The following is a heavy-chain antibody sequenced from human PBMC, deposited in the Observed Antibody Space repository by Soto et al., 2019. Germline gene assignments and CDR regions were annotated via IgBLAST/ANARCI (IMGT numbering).Heavy chain of an antibody. CDR3: AGRLKDCSSTICRPRRKGYYYYGMDV. Sequence: ASVKVSGKASGYTFTSYGISGVRQAPGQGLEWMGWTSAYNGNTNYAQKLQGRVTMTTATSTSTAYRELRSPRSDDTAVHYCAGRLKDCSSTICRPRRKGYYYYGMDVWGQGTTVTVSS. D-gene: IGHD2-2*01. V-gene: IGHV1-18*04. J-gene: IGHJ6*02. CDR1: GYTFTSYG. CDR2: TSAYNGNT.